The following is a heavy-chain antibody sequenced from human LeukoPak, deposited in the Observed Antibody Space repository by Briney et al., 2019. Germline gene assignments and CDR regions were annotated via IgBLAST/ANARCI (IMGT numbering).Heavy chain of an antibody. CDR2: ISAYNGNA. CDR1: GYTFTSYG. CDR3: ARDRPYYYGSGSTNWFDP. V-gene: IGHV1-18*01. D-gene: IGHD3-10*01. Sequence: ASVKVSCKASGYTFTSYGISWVRQAPGQGLEWMGWISAYNGNANYAQKLQGRVTMTTDTSTSTAYMELRSLRSDGTAVYYCARDRPYYYGSGSTNWFDPWGQGTLVTVSS. J-gene: IGHJ5*02.